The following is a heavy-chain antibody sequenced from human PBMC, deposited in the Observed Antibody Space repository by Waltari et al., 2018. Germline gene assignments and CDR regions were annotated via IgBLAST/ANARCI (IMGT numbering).Heavy chain of an antibody. CDR1: GFTVSSNY. V-gene: IGHV3-53*02. J-gene: IGHJ4*02. Sequence: EVQLVETGGGLIQPGGSLRLSCAASGFTVSSNYMSWVRQAPGKGLEWVSVIYSCGSTYSADSVNGRFTISRDNSKNTLYLQMNSLRAEDTSVYYCARGYFDWLLFDYWGQGTLVTVSS. CDR2: IYSCGST. D-gene: IGHD3-9*01. CDR3: ARGYFDWLLFDY.